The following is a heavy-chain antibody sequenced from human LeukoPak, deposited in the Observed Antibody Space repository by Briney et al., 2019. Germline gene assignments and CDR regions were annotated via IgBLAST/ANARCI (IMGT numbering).Heavy chain of an antibody. CDR1: GFTFSTYW. V-gene: IGHV3-74*01. CDR2: INTDGSTT. J-gene: IGHJ6*02. CDR3: AKDRGTIVRGACYYYYGMDV. D-gene: IGHD3-10*01. Sequence: GGSLRLSCAASGFTFSTYWMHWVRQAPGKGLVWVSRINTDGSTTGYADSVKGRFTISRDNAKNTLYLQMNSLRAEDTAVYYCAKDRGTIVRGACYYYYGMDVWGQGTTVTVSS.